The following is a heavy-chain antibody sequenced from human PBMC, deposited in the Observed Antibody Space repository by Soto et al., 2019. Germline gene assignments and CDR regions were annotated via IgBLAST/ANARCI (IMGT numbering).Heavy chain of an antibody. Sequence: QVQLQESGPGLVKPSQTLSLTCTVASGSNSSGDYYWSWIRQPPGRGLEWIGYIYHTGRHYYEPSLKSRATISIDTSKNQFSLKLNSVTAADTAVYYCARSMVRGGWFDPWGQGTLVTVSS. CDR3: ARSMVRGGWFDP. J-gene: IGHJ5*02. V-gene: IGHV4-30-4*01. CDR2: IYHTGRH. D-gene: IGHD3-10*01. CDR1: SGSNSSGDYY.